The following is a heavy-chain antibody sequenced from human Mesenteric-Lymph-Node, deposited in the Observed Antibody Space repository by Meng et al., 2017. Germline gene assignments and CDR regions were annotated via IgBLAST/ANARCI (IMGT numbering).Heavy chain of an antibody. V-gene: IGHV3-30*07. D-gene: IGHD3-9*01. CDR3: ARGEVLTGYPSGLWTYYYYYGMDV. Sequence: GGSLRLSCAASGFTFSSYAMHWVRQAPGKGLEWVAVISYDGSNKYYADSVKGRFTISRDNSKNTLYLQMNSLRAEDTAVYYCARGEVLTGYPSGLWTYYYYYGMDVWGQGTTVTVSS. CDR2: ISYDGSNK. CDR1: GFTFSSYA. J-gene: IGHJ6*02.